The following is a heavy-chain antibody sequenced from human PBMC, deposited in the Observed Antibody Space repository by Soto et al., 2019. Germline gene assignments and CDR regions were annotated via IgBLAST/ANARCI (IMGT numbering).Heavy chain of an antibody. J-gene: IGHJ4*02. CDR3: PRVPASLYCCRPFDL. CDR2: TYYNGDT. CDR1: DDSFRGAEYY. D-gene: IGHD2-21*01. Sequence: SETLSLTCTVADDSFRGAEYYWRWIRQPLGKGPEWIGYTYYNGDTKYNPALRSRVTMSEDTCKNQFSLRLSSVTAADTAVYFFPRVPASLYCCRPFDLWGRAILVTFSS. V-gene: IGHV4-61*08.